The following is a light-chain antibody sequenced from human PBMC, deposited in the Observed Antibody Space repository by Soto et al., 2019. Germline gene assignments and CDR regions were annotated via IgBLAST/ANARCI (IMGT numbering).Light chain of an antibody. J-gene: IGKJ5*01. CDR2: WAS. CDR3: QQYYTTLS. V-gene: IGKV4-1*01. Sequence: DIVMTQSPDSLAVSLGERATVNCRSSQSVLYSSNNKNYLAWYQQKPGQPPKLLIYWASTRESGVPDRFSGSGSGTDFTLTISSLQPEDVAVCYCQQYYTTLSFGQGTRLEIK. CDR1: QSVLYSSNNKNY.